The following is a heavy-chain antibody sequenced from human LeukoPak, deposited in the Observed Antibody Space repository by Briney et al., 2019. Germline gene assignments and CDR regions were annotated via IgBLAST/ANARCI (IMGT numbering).Heavy chain of an antibody. CDR3: ASGYFVHTFDF. Sequence: SGTLSLTCAVSGGSISRSQWWNWVRQPPGKGLEWIGEIYHSGSTNYNPSLKSRVAISIDTSKNQFSLKLTSVTAADTAIFYCASGYFVHTFDFWGQGTLGTVSS. J-gene: IGHJ4*02. CDR1: GGSISRSQW. V-gene: IGHV4-4*02. CDR2: IYHSGST. D-gene: IGHD2-2*03.